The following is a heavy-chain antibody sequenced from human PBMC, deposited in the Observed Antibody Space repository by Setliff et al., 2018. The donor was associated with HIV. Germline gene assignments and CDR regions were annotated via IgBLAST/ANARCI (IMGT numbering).Heavy chain of an antibody. Sequence: ASVKVSCKVSGYTLTEFSMHWVRQAPGKGLEWMGRFDPEDGDTLYAQNFPGRVTMTEDPPTATAYLELSGLRFEDTAVYYCATLKEQWLSEGGFDYWGQGTLVTVSA. J-gene: IGHJ4*02. CDR1: GYTLTEFS. CDR3: ATLKEQWLSEGGFDY. CDR2: FDPEDGDT. V-gene: IGHV1-24*01. D-gene: IGHD6-19*01.